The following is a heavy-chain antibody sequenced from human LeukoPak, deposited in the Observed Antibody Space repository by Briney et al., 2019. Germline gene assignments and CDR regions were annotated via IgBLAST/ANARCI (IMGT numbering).Heavy chain of an antibody. J-gene: IGHJ4*02. Sequence: GGSLRLSCAASGFTFSSYGMSWVRQAPGKGLEWLSHITSGGTIYYADSVKGRFTISRDNAKSSLYLQMSSLRDEDTAVYYCAKRYCRGGSCGVGPLFGFRGQGTLVTVSS. D-gene: IGHD2-15*01. CDR3: AKRYCRGGSCGVGPLFGF. CDR1: GFTFSSYG. CDR2: ITSGGTI. V-gene: IGHV3-48*02.